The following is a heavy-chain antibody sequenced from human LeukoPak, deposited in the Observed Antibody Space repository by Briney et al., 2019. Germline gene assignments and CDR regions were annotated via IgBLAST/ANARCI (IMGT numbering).Heavy chain of an antibody. CDR3: ARGLRPYYYYYMDV. CDR1: GFTFNIYW. V-gene: IGHV3-7*01. J-gene: IGHJ6*03. D-gene: IGHD3-16*01. CDR2: IKQEGSER. Sequence: PGGSLRLSCAASGFTFNIYWMTWVRQAPGKGLEWVANIKQEGSERYYVDSVKGRFTISRDNPKNSLYLQMNSLRAEDTGVYYCARGLRPYYYYYMDVWGKGTTVTVCS.